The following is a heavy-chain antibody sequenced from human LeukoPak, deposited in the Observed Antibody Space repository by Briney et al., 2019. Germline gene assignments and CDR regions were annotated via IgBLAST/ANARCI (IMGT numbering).Heavy chain of an antibody. D-gene: IGHD3-22*01. V-gene: IGHV4-4*07. CDR1: GGSISSYY. CDR3: AREYYYDSSGCYDY. J-gene: IGHJ4*02. Sequence: SETLSLTCTVSGGSISSYYWSWIRQPAGKGLEWIGRIYTSRSTNYNPSLKSRVTMSVDTSKNQFSLKLSSVTAADTAVYYCAREYYYDSSGCYDYWGQGTLVTVSS. CDR2: IYTSRST.